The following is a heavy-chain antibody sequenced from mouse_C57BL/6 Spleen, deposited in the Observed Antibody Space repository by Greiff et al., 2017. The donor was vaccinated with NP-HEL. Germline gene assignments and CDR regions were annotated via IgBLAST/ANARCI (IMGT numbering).Heavy chain of an antibody. CDR3: ARSYSNYVWYFDV. CDR1: GFTFSDYG. D-gene: IGHD2-5*01. Sequence: EVQVVESGGGLVKPGGSLKLSCAASGFTFSDYGMHWVRQAPEKGLEWVAYISSGSSTIYYADTVKGRFTISRDNAKNTLFLQMTSLRSEDTAMYYCARSYSNYVWYFDVWGTRTTVTVSS. V-gene: IGHV5-17*01. CDR2: ISSGSSTI. J-gene: IGHJ1*03.